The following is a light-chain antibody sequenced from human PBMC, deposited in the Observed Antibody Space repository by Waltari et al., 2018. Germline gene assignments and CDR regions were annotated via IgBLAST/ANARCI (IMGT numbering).Light chain of an antibody. CDR2: WAS. CDR3: QQYYNTPPT. Sequence: DIVMTQSPDSLTVSPGERATIPCRSSQSVSDHVNNKNYLAWYRQKPGQPPKLLISWASTREFGVPDRFSGGGSGTEFTLTISSLQPEDMAVYYCQQYYNTPPTFGQGTKVEIK. V-gene: IGKV4-1*01. CDR1: QSVSDHVNNKNY. J-gene: IGKJ1*01.